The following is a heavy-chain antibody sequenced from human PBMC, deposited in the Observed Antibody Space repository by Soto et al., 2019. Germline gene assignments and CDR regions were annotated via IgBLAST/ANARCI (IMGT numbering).Heavy chain of an antibody. CDR2: ISGSGDGT. CDR3: AGPGYSSQDY. CDR1: ELNFSSFA. D-gene: IGHD5-18*01. Sequence: PGGSLRLSCAASELNFSSFALSWVRQAPGKGLEWVSAISGSGDGTDYAASVKGRFTISRDNSKNTLYLQMNSLRAEDTAVYYCAGPGYSSQDYWGQGALVTVSS. V-gene: IGHV3-23*01. J-gene: IGHJ4*02.